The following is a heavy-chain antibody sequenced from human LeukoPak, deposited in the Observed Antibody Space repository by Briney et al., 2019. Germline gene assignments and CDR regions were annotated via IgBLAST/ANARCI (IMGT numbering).Heavy chain of an antibody. CDR3: AVPDEYPGAFDI. J-gene: IGHJ3*02. CDR2: MNPNSGNT. Sequence: ASVKVSCKASGYTFTSYDINWVRQATGQGLEWMGWMNPNSGNTGYAQKFQGRVTMTRNTSISTAYMELSSLRSEDTAVYYCAVPDEYPGAFDIWGQGTMVTVSS. D-gene: IGHD2/OR15-2a*01. V-gene: IGHV1-8*01. CDR1: GYTFTSYD.